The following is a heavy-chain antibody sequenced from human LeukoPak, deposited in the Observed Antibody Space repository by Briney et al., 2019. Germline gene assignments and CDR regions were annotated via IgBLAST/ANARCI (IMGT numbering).Heavy chain of an antibody. V-gene: IGHV3-30*02. CDR2: IRYDGSNK. Sequence: GGPLRLSCTAPGLTYCLYDVHWVREAPEKARVGVAFIRYDGSNKYYADSVKGRFTISRDNSKNTLYLQMNSLRAEDTAVYYCAKNPRTYYYDSSGIDYWGQGTLVTVSS. CDR3: AKNPRTYYYDSSGIDY. D-gene: IGHD3-22*01. CDR1: GLTYCLYD. J-gene: IGHJ4*02.